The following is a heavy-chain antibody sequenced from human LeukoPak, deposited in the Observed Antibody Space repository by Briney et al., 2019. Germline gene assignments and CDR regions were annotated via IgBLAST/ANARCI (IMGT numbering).Heavy chain of an antibody. Sequence: GESLKISCKGSGYSFTSYWISWVRQMPGKGLEWRGRIDPSDSYTNYSPSFQGHVTISADKSISTAYLQWSSLKASDTAMYYCATGYCSGGSCYSFDYWGQGTLVTVSS. V-gene: IGHV5-10-1*01. CDR3: ATGYCSGGSCYSFDY. J-gene: IGHJ4*02. D-gene: IGHD2-15*01. CDR1: GYSFTSYW. CDR2: IDPSDSYT.